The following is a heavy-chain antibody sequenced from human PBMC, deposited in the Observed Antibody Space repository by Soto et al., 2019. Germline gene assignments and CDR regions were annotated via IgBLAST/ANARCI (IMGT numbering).Heavy chain of an antibody. CDR1: GGSISSGDYY. Sequence: PSETLSLTCTVSGGSISSGDYYWSWIRQPPGKGLEWIGYIYYSGSTYYSPSLKSRVTISVDTSKNQFSLKLSSVTAADTAVYYCARVRAVWFGELLGLSWFDPWGQGTLVTVSS. CDR3: ARVRAVWFGELLGLSWFDP. D-gene: IGHD3-10*01. J-gene: IGHJ5*02. V-gene: IGHV4-30-4*01. CDR2: IYYSGST.